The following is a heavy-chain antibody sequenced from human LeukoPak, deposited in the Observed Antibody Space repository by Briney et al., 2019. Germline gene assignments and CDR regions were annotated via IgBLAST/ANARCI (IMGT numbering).Heavy chain of an antibody. CDR2: INHSGST. D-gene: IGHD3-22*01. Sequence: SETLSLTCAVYGGSFSGYYWSWFRQPPGKGLEWIGEINHSGSTNYNPSLKSRVTISVDTSKNQFSLKLSSVTAADTAVYYCARRTRGYYDSSGIDYWGQGTLVTVSS. CDR3: ARRTRGYYDSSGIDY. CDR1: GGSFSGYY. V-gene: IGHV4-34*01. J-gene: IGHJ4*02.